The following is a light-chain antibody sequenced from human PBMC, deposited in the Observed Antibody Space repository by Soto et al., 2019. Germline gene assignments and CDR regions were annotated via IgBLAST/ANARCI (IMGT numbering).Light chain of an antibody. V-gene: IGLV1-44*01. Sequence: QPVLTQPPSASGTPGQRVIISCSGSSSNHGRNSGNWYQQLPGTAPKLLIYNTYQRPLGVPDRFSGSKSGTSASLAISGLQSEDEGDYFCAAWDDSLNGPVFGGGTKLTVL. CDR3: AAWDDSLNGPV. J-gene: IGLJ3*02. CDR2: NTY. CDR1: SSNHGRNS.